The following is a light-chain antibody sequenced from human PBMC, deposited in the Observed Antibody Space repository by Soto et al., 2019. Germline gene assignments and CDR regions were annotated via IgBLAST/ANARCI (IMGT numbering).Light chain of an antibody. CDR3: QHYNTYST. J-gene: IGKJ1*01. CDR1: QSISNW. Sequence: DIQMTQSPSTLSASVGDRVIITCRASQSISNWLAWYQQKPGKAPNLLIYRASSLESGVPSRFSGSGSGTEFTLTISSLLPDDFATYYCQHYNTYSTFGQGTKVDIK. CDR2: RAS. V-gene: IGKV1-5*03.